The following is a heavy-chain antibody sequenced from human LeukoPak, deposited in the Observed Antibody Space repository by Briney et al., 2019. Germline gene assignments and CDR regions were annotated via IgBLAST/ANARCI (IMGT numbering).Heavy chain of an antibody. V-gene: IGHV1-46*01. CDR1: GYTLTSYY. Sequence: GAVKVSCKASGYTLTSYYMHWVRQAPGQGLEWMGIINPSGGSTSYAQKFQGRVTMTRDTSTSTVYMELSSLRSEDTAVYYCARDRPDNWFDPWGQGTLVTVSS. J-gene: IGHJ5*02. CDR3: ARDRPDNWFDP. CDR2: INPSGGST.